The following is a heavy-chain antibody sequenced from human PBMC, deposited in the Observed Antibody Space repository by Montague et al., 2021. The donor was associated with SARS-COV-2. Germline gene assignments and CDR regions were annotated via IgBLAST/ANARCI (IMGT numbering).Heavy chain of an antibody. V-gene: IGHV4-34*04. CDR2: ISVTGST. Sequence: SETLSLTCDVYGGSISRTTWRWICQRQGRGKELIGHISVTGSTGTYPSPDSRGSISLDTSRSRHSLELTPVTVADTSIYFCVGAPHECYFDDWGQGTPVSVSS. CDR1: GGSISRTT. J-gene: IGHJ4*02. D-gene: IGHD3-16*01. CDR3: VGAPHECYFDD.